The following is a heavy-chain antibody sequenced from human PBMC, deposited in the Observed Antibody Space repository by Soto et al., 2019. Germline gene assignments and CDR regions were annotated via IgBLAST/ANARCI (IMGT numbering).Heavy chain of an antibody. CDR2: IYPGDSDT. Sequence: GESLKISCKGSGYSFTSYWIGWVRQMPGKGLEWMGIIYPGDSDTRYSPSFQGQVTISADKSINTAYLQWSSLKASDTAMYFCATLIVVAGTRWFPFDYWGQGTLVTVSS. V-gene: IGHV5-51*01. D-gene: IGHD6-19*01. CDR1: GYSFTSYW. CDR3: ATLIVVAGTRWFPFDY. J-gene: IGHJ4*02.